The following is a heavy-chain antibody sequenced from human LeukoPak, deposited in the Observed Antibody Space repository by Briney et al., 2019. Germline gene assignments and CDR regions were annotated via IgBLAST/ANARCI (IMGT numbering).Heavy chain of an antibody. D-gene: IGHD6-19*01. CDR3: ARELAVAASDY. Sequence: GGSLRVSCAASGFTFSSYSMNWVRQAPGKGLEWVSSISSSSSYIYYADSVKGRFTISRDNAKNSLYLQMNSLRAEDTAVYYCARELAVAASDYWGQGTLVTVSS. CDR2: ISSSSSYI. V-gene: IGHV3-21*01. J-gene: IGHJ4*02. CDR1: GFTFSSYS.